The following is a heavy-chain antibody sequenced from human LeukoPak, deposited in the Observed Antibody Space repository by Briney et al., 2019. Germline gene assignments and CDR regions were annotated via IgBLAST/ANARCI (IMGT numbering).Heavy chain of an antibody. J-gene: IGHJ2*01. CDR2: IKYSGST. V-gene: IGHV4-34*01. CDR3: ARGILAKGYFDL. CDR1: GGSFSDYY. D-gene: IGHD3-9*01. Sequence: PSETLSLTCAVYGGSFSDYYWSWIRQTPGEGLQWIGGIKYSGSTDYNPSLKSRVTMSIDTSKNQFSLRLTSVTAADTALYYCARGILAKGYFDLWGRDALVTVSS.